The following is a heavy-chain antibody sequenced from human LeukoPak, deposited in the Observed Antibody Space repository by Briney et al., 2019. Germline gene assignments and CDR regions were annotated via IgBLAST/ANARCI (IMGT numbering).Heavy chain of an antibody. CDR1: GYTFTAYY. CDR3: AIQPWGSGNNWYFDL. J-gene: IGHJ2*01. Sequence: ASVKVSCKASGYTFTAYYIHWVRQAPGQGLEWMGWISPNSGGTDYAQKFQGRVTMTRDTSIGTAYVELSSLTSDDTAVYYCAIQPWGSGNNWYFDLWGRGTLVTVSS. V-gene: IGHV1-2*02. CDR2: ISPNSGGT. D-gene: IGHD7-27*01.